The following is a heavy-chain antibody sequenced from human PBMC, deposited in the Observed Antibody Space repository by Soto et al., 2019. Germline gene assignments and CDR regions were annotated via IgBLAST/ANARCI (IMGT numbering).Heavy chain of an antibody. CDR3: ATWASYYYDSRGYCRALDFDY. D-gene: IGHD3-22*01. CDR1: GGTFSSCA. CDR2: IIPIFGTA. Sequence: QVQLVQSGVEVKKPGSSLKVSCKASGGTFSSCAISCVRQAPGQGLEWMGGIIPIFGTATYAKKYQGRVTITDDESTSTAFLEQSSLRAEDTAVYYCATWASYYYDSRGYCRALDFDYWGQGNLVTVAS. V-gene: IGHV1-69*12. J-gene: IGHJ4*02.